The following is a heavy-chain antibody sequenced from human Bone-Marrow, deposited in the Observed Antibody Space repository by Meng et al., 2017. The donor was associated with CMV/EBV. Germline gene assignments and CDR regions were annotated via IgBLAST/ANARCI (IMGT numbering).Heavy chain of an antibody. J-gene: IGHJ5*02. V-gene: IGHV4-61*02. Sequence: QVELQESGPGLVKPSQTLSLPCTVSGGFISSGSYYWSWIRQPAGKGLEWIGRIYTSGSTNYNPSLKSRVTISVDTSKNQFSLKLSSVTAADTAVYYCARGSGDGYNLGWFDPWGQGTLVTVSS. D-gene: IGHD5-24*01. CDR2: IYTSGST. CDR3: ARGSGDGYNLGWFDP. CDR1: GGFISSGSYY.